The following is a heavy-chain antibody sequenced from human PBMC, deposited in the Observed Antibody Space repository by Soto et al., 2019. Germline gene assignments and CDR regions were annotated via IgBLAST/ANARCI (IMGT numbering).Heavy chain of an antibody. CDR2: IHHSGST. CDR3: AKGPPIVVVVADTLPNWFDP. V-gene: IGHV4-34*01. D-gene: IGHD2-15*01. CDR1: GGSFSGYY. J-gene: IGHJ5*02. Sequence: SETLSLTCAVYGGSFSGYYWSWIRQPPGKGLEWIGEIHHSGSTNYTTSLKSRVTISVDTSKNHFSLKLSSVTAADTAVYYCAKGPPIVVVVADTLPNWFDPWGQGTLVTVSS.